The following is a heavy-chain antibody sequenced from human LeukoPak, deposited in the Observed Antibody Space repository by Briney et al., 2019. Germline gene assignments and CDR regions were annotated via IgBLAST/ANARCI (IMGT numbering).Heavy chain of an antibody. V-gene: IGHV3-30-3*01. Sequence: GGSLRLSCAASGFTFSSYAMHWVRQAPGKGLEWVAVISYDGSNKYYADSVKGRFTISRDNSKNTLYLQMNSLRAEDTAVYYCARDYYGENGYFDYWGQGTLVTVSS. D-gene: IGHD4-17*01. CDR3: ARDYYGENGYFDY. J-gene: IGHJ4*02. CDR2: ISYDGSNK. CDR1: GFTFSSYA.